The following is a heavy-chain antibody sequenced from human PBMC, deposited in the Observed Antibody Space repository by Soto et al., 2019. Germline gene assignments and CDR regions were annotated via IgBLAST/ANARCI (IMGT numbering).Heavy chain of an antibody. CDR2: INADNGNT. Sequence: QVQLVQSGAEEKKPGASVKVSCKASGYTFTGYAMHWVRQAPGQGLEWMGWINADNGNTKYSQKFQGRVTITRDTPARTAYMELSSLRSEDTAVYYCARAVAVAADFDYWGQGTLVTVSS. D-gene: IGHD6-19*01. V-gene: IGHV1-3*05. J-gene: IGHJ4*02. CDR1: GYTFTGYA. CDR3: ARAVAVAADFDY.